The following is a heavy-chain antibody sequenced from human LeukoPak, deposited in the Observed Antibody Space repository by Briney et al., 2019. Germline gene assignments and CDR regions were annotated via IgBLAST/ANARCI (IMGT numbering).Heavy chain of an antibody. D-gene: IGHD6-19*01. Sequence: GSLRLSCAASGFTFSSFGMHWVRQAPGQGLEWVAFILYDGTNKYYADSVKGRFSISRDNSKNTVSLQMNSLRAEDTAVYFCVRDSTISGWYELGYWGQGTLVTVSS. V-gene: IGHV3-30*02. CDR3: VRDSTISGWYELGY. CDR1: GFTFSSFG. CDR2: ILYDGTNK. J-gene: IGHJ4*02.